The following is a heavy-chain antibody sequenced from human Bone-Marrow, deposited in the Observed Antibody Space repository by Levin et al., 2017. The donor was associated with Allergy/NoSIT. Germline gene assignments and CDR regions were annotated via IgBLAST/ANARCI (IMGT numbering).Heavy chain of an antibody. V-gene: IGHV4-30-2*01. CDR3: ARVPAAAKGDWYFDL. D-gene: IGHD2-2*01. CDR1: GGSISSGGYS. CDR2: IYHSGST. J-gene: IGHJ2*01. Sequence: SQTLSLTCAVSGGSISSGGYSWSWIRQPPGKGLEWIGYIYHSGSTYYNPSLKSRVTISVDRSKNQFSLKLSSVTAADTAVYYCARVPAAAKGDWYFDLWGRGTLVTVSS.